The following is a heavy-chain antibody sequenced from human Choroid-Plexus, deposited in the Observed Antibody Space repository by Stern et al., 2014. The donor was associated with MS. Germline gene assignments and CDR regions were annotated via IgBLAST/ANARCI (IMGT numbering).Heavy chain of an antibody. Sequence: VQLVQSGGGVFQPGRPLRLSWVASGFTFASCALHWVRPAPGKSLVWLAAVSYDGNVNYYADSVNGRFTLSRANSPHTLYMQMSSLRPEDTAVYYCAKDRQYLTYFFDHWGQGSLVTVSS. V-gene: IGHV3-30*18. D-gene: IGHD2/OR15-2a*01. CDR3: AKDRQYLTYFFDH. J-gene: IGHJ5*02. CDR2: VSYDGNVN. CDR1: GFTFASCA.